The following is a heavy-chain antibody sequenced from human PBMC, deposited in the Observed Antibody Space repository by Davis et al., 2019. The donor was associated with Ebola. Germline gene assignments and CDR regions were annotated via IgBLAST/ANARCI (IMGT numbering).Heavy chain of an antibody. V-gene: IGHV1-69*04. D-gene: IGHD6-6*01. CDR3: ARSQKKQLVGKYYYYGMDV. CDR1: GGTFSSYA. J-gene: IGHJ6*02. CDR2: IIPILGIA. Sequence: AASVKVSCKASGGTFSSYAISWVRQAPGQGLEWMGRIIPILGIANYAQKFQGRFTITADKSTSTAYMELSSLRSEDTAVYYCARSQKKQLVGKYYYYGMDVWGQGTTVTVSS.